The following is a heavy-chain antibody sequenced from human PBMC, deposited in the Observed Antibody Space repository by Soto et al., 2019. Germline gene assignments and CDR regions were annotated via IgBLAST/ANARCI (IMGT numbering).Heavy chain of an antibody. J-gene: IGHJ4*02. Sequence: PXGSLRLSCAASGFTFSNAWMSWVRQAPGKGLEWVGRIKSKTDGGTTDYAAPVKGRFTISRDDSKNTLYLQMNSLKTEDTAVYYCTTYDYVWGSSRFDYWGQGTLVTVSS. D-gene: IGHD3-16*01. V-gene: IGHV3-15*01. CDR1: GFTFSNAW. CDR3: TTYDYVWGSSRFDY. CDR2: IKSKTDGGTT.